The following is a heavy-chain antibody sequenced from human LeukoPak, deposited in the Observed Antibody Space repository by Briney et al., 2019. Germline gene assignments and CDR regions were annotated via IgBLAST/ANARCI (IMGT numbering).Heavy chain of an antibody. CDR3: AKGYSYGSYYFDY. CDR1: GFTFSSYG. J-gene: IGHJ4*02. Sequence: GGSLRLSCAASGFTFSSYGMHWVRQAPRKGLEWVAVIWYDGSNKYYADPVKGRFTSSGDNSKNTLCLQMNSLRAEDTAVYYCAKGYSYGSYYFDYWGQGTLVTVSS. V-gene: IGHV3-33*06. D-gene: IGHD5-18*01. CDR2: IWYDGSNK.